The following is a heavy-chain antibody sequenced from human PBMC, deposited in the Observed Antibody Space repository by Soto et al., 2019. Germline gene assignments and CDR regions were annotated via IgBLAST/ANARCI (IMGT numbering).Heavy chain of an antibody. CDR1: GFVFRTFR. CDR2: IRFDGSTA. CDR3: LRDRPNTESLTGYFDT. D-gene: IGHD3-9*01. Sequence: GGSLRLSCEASGFVFRTFRMHWVRRAPGKGLEWLATIRFDGSTARYAESVRGRFKISRDNSMNTLYIQLDRLRVEDTAVYYCLRDRPNTESLTGYFDTWGQGT. J-gene: IGHJ4*02. V-gene: IGHV3-33*01.